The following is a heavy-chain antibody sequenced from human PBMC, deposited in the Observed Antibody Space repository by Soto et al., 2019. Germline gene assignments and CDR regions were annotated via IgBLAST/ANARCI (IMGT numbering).Heavy chain of an antibody. J-gene: IGHJ4*02. CDR2: ISSSSSYK. D-gene: IGHD3-3*01. Sequence: EVQLVESGGGLVKPGGSLRLSCAASGFTFSGYSMNWVRQAPGKGLEWVSSISSSSSYKYYADSMKGRITISRDNAKNSLYLQMNSLRAEDTAVYYCAREVMFWSGYYHYYFDYWGQGTLVTVSS. CDR1: GFTFSGYS. CDR3: AREVMFWSGYYHYYFDY. V-gene: IGHV3-21*02.